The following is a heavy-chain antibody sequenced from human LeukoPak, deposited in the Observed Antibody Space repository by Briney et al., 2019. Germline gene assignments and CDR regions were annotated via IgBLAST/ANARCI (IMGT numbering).Heavy chain of an antibody. J-gene: IGHJ4*02. CDR3: ARGNSSGWYGHFDY. CDR1: GGTFSSYA. D-gene: IGHD6-19*01. CDR2: IIPIFGTA. V-gene: IGHV1-69*13. Sequence: SVKVPCKASGGTFSSYAISWVRQAPGQGLEWMGGIIPIFGTANYAQKFQGRVTITADESTSTAYMELSSLRSEDTAVYYCARGNSSGWYGHFDYWGQGTLVTVSS.